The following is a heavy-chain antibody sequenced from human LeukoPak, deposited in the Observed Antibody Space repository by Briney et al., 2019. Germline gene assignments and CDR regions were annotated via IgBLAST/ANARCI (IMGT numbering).Heavy chain of an antibody. Sequence: PGGSLRLSCAVSGLTFSSFGMHWVRQAPGKGLEWVALISYDGTGKYYADSVKGRFTISRDNAKNSLYLQMSSLRAEDTAVYYCARGGRPDYWGQGTLVTVSS. V-gene: IGHV3-30*03. CDR2: ISYDGTGK. D-gene: IGHD3-10*01. CDR1: GLTFSSFG. CDR3: ARGGRPDY. J-gene: IGHJ4*02.